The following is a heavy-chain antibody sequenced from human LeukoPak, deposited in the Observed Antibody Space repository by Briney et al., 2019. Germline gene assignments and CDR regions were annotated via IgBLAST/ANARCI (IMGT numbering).Heavy chain of an antibody. CDR2: ISGSGGST. V-gene: IGHV3-23*01. D-gene: IGHD3-10*01. Sequence: GGTLRLSCAASGFTFSSYGMSWVRQAPGKGLEWVSAISGSGGSTYYADSVKGRFTISRDNSKNTLYLQMNSLRAEDTAVYYCAKDFGYGSGSYELYYYYMDVWGKGTTVTVSS. J-gene: IGHJ6*03. CDR3: AKDFGYGSGSYELYYYYMDV. CDR1: GFTFSSYG.